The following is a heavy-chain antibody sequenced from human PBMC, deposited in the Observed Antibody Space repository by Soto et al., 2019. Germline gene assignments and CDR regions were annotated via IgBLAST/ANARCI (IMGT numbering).Heavy chain of an antibody. J-gene: IGHJ6*02. V-gene: IGHV5-51*01. CDR2: IYPGDSDT. D-gene: IGHD3-10*01. Sequence: GDSLKISCKGSGYSFTSYWIGWVRQMPGKGLEWMGIIYPGDSDTRYSPSFQGQVTISADKSISTAYLQWSSLKASDTAMYYCVIGGFGDYYYYYGMDVWGQGTTVTVSS. CDR1: GYSFTSYW. CDR3: VIGGFGDYYYYYGMDV.